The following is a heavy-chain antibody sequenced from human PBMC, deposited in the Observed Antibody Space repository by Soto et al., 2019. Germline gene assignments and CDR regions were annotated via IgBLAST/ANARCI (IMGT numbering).Heavy chain of an antibody. J-gene: IGHJ6*02. CDR1: GGSFNGYY. CDR3: ARGPVGGGNSPPYYYYGMDV. V-gene: IGHV4-34*01. CDR2: ITHSGST. Sequence: SETLSLTCAVYGGSFNGYYWSWIRQPPGKGLEWIGEITHSGSTNYNPSLKSRVTISVDTSKNQFSPKLSSVTAADTAVYYCARGPVGGGNSPPYYYYGMDVWGQGTTVTVS. D-gene: IGHD2-21*02.